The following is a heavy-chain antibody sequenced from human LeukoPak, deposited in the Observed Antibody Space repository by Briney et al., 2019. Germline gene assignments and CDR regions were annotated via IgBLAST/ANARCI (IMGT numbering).Heavy chain of an antibody. V-gene: IGHV4-4*07. CDR2: IYTSGST. D-gene: IGHD3-3*01. J-gene: IGHJ4*02. CDR3: ARDPSVGVVPWYFDY. CDR1: GGSISSYY. Sequence: SETLSLTCTVSGGSISSYYWSWIRQPAGKGLEWIGRIYTSGSTNYNPSLKSRVTMSVDTSKNQFSLKLSSVTAADTAVYYCARDPSVGVVPWYFDYWGQGTLVTVSS.